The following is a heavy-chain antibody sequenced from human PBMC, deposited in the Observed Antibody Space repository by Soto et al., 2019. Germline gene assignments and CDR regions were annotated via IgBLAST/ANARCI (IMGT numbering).Heavy chain of an antibody. J-gene: IGHJ6*03. CDR3: ASPTCSGGSCYFRGEDYYYYYYMDV. V-gene: IGHV3-23*01. CDR2: ISGSGGST. Sequence: GESLKISCAASGFTFSSYAMSWVRQAPGKGLEWVSAISGSGGSTYYADSVKGRFTISRDNSKNTLYLQMNSLRAEDTAVYYCASPTCSGGSCYFRGEDYYYYYYMDVWGKGTTVTVSS. CDR1: GFTFSSYA. D-gene: IGHD2-15*01.